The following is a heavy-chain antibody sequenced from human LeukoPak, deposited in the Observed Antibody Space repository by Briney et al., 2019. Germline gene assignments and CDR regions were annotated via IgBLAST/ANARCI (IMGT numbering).Heavy chain of an antibody. D-gene: IGHD3-22*01. CDR1: GFTFSSYG. V-gene: IGHV3-23*01. Sequence: GGSLRLSCAASGFTFSSYGMSWVRQAPGKWLEWVSAISGSGGSAYYADSVKGRFTISRDNSKNTLYLQMNSLRAEDTAVYYCAKRPRDTSGYLYWGQGTLVTVSS. CDR2: ISGSGGSA. CDR3: AKRPRDTSGYLY. J-gene: IGHJ4*02.